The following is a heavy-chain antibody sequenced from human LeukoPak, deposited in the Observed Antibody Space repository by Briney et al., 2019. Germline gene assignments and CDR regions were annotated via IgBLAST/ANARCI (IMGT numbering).Heavy chain of an antibody. CDR3: ARVNYDFWNGYPRHAFDI. CDR2: IYHSGST. Sequence: SQTLSLTCAVSGGSISSGGYSWSWIRQPPGKGLEWIGYIYHSGSTYYNPSLKSRVTISVDTSKNQFSLKLSSVTAADTAVYYCARVNYDFWNGYPRHAFDIWGQGTMVTVSS. J-gene: IGHJ3*02. D-gene: IGHD3-3*01. V-gene: IGHV4-30-2*05. CDR1: GGSISSGGYS.